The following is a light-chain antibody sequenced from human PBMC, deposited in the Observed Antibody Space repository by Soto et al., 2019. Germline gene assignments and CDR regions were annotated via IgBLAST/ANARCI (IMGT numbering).Light chain of an antibody. Sequence: QSALTQPASVSRTPGQSITISCTRTSSDVGGYNYVSWYQQHPGKAPKLMIYDVSNRPSGVSNRFSGSKSGNTASLTISGLQAEDEADYYCSSYTSSSTLLYVFGTGTKLTVL. CDR2: DVS. V-gene: IGLV2-14*01. CDR3: SSYTSSSTLLYV. J-gene: IGLJ1*01. CDR1: SSDVGGYNY.